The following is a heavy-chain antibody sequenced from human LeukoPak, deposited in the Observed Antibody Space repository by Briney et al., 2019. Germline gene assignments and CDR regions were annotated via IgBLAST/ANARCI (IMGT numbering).Heavy chain of an antibody. D-gene: IGHD3-22*01. CDR2: MNPNSGNT. CDR1: GYTFTSYD. CDR3: ARAPYYYDSSGRAYYYYGMDV. J-gene: IGHJ6*02. Sequence: ASVKVSCKASGYTFTSYDINWVRQATGQGLEWMGWMNPNSGNTGYAQKFQGRVTMTRNTSISTAYMELSSLRSEDTAVYSCARAPYYYDSSGRAYYYYGMDVWGQGTTVTVSS. V-gene: IGHV1-8*01.